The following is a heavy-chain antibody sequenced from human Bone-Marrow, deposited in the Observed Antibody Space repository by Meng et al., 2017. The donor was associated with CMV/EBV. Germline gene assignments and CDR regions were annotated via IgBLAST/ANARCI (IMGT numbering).Heavy chain of an antibody. CDR1: GYTFTGYY. CDR3: ARCGLEVVPAYNWFDP. D-gene: IGHD2-2*01. J-gene: IGHJ5*02. V-gene: IGHV1-18*04. Sequence: ASVKVSCKASGYTFTGYYMHWVRQAPGQGLEWMGWISAYNGNTNYAQKLQGRVTMTTDTSTSTAHMELRSLRSDDTAVYYCARCGLEVVPAYNWFDPWGQGTLVTVSS. CDR2: ISAYNGNT.